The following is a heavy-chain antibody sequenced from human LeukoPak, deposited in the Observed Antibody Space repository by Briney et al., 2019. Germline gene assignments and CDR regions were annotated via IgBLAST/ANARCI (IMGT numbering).Heavy chain of an antibody. Sequence: GGSLRLSCAASGFTVSSNYMSWVRQAPGKGLEWVAVIWYDGSNKYYADSVKGRFTISRDNSKNTLYLQMNSLRAEDTAVYYCARDQYSSSWSFDPWGQGTLVTVSS. J-gene: IGHJ5*02. V-gene: IGHV3-33*08. D-gene: IGHD6-13*01. CDR3: ARDQYSSSWSFDP. CDR1: GFTVSSNY. CDR2: IWYDGSNK.